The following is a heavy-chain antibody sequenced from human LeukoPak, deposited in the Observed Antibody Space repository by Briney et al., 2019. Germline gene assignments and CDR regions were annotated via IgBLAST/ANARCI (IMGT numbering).Heavy chain of an antibody. CDR1: GVSLCTYV. CDR3: AREIFGSGSYPDY. CDR2: IWHGASHT. Sequence: GGSLRLSCAASGVSLCTYVMHWVRQAPGKGLVSVALIWHGASHTLYPDSVKGRFTIPSDNSKNTVYLQMNSLVGEDTAVYYFAREIFGSGSYPDYWGQGTLVTVSS. J-gene: IGHJ4*02. V-gene: IGHV3-33*01. D-gene: IGHD3-10*01.